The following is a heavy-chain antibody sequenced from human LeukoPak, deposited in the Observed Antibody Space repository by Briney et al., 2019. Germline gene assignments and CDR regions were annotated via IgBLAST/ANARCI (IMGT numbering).Heavy chain of an antibody. J-gene: IGHJ4*02. CDR2: GNT. CDR3: ARGVAGYCSSTSCPYYFDY. D-gene: IGHD2-2*01. Sequence: GNTNYAQNLQGRVTITTDTSTSTAYMELRSLRSDDTAVYYCARGVAGYCSSTSCPYYFDYWGQGTLVTVSS. V-gene: IGHV1-18*01.